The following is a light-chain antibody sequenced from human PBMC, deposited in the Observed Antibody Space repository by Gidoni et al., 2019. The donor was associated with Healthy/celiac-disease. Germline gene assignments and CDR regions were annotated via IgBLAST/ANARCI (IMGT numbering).Light chain of an antibody. V-gene: IGKV3D-15*03. J-gene: IGKJ5*01. CDR2: GAS. CDR3: QQYNNWPLSIT. CDR1: QSVSSN. Sequence: EIVMTQSPATPSVSPGERATLSCRASQSVSSNLAWYQQKPGQAPRLLIYGASIRATGIPARFSGSGSGTEFTLTISILQSEDFAVYDCQQYNNWPLSITFGQGTRLEIK.